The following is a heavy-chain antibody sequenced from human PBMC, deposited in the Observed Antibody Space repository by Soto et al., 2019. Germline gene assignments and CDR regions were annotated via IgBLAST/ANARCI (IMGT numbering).Heavy chain of an antibody. D-gene: IGHD2-21*02. CDR3: ARDVLGDVDYYYYGMDV. CDR1: GDSVSSNSAA. V-gene: IGHV6-1*01. J-gene: IGHJ6*02. CDR2: TYYRSKWYN. Sequence: SQTFSLTCAISGDSVSSNSAAWNWIRQSPSRGLEWLGRTYYRSKWYNDYAVSVKSRITINPDTSKNQFSLQLNSVTPEDTAVYYCARDVLGDVDYYYYGMDVWGQGTTVTVSS.